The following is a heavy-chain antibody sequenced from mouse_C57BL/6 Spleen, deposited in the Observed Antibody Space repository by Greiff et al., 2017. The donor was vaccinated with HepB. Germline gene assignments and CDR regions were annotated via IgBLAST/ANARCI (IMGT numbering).Heavy chain of an antibody. Sequence: VKLMESGAELVKPGASVKISCKASGYAFSSYWMNWVKQRPGKGLEWIGQIYPGDGDTNYNGKFKGKATLTADKSSSTAYMQLSSLTSEDSAVYFCARAGYPYYFDYWGQGTTLTVSS. CDR2: IYPGDGDT. J-gene: IGHJ2*01. CDR1: GYAFSSYW. CDR3: ARAGYPYYFDY. D-gene: IGHD1-2*01. V-gene: IGHV1-80*01.